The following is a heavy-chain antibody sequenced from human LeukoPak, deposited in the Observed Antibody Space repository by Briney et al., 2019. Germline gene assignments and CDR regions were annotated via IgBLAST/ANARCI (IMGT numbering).Heavy chain of an antibody. CDR1: GFTFSTYT. CDR2: ITSSSSYI. V-gene: IGHV3-21*01. J-gene: IGHJ4*02. D-gene: IGHD6-19*01. Sequence: GGSLRLSCAASGFTFSTYTMNWVRQAPGKGLEWVSSITSSSSYIHYAGSVKGRFTISRDNAKNSLYLQMSSLRVEDTAVYYCARDVIPYSSGLVGFDYWGQGTLVTVSS. CDR3: ARDVIPYSSGLVGFDY.